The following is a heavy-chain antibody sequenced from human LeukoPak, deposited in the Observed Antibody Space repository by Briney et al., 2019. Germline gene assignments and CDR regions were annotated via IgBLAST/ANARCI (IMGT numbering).Heavy chain of an antibody. CDR1: GFTFSSYG. CDR2: ISYDGSNK. V-gene: IGHV3-30*18. Sequence: GRSLRLSCAASGFTFSSYGMQWVRQAPGKGLEWVAVISYDGSNKYYADSVKGRFTISRDNSKNTLYLQMNSLRAEDTAVYYCANLFVVVVAATSYGMDVWGQGTTVTVSS. J-gene: IGHJ6*02. D-gene: IGHD2-15*01. CDR3: ANLFVVVVAATSYGMDV.